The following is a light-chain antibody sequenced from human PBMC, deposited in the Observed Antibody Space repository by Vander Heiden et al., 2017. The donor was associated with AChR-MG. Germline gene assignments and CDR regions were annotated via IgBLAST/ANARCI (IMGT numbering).Light chain of an antibody. CDR1: TLNIGNNY. CDR2: AND. J-gene: IGLJ2*01. CDR3: GTWDSSLNAYV. Sequence: QSVLTQPPSVSAAPGQKVTISCLGSTLNIGNNYVSWYQQLPRTAPKLLIYANDKRPSGIPDRLSGSRSGTSATLDITGLQTGDEADYYCGTWDSSLNAYVFGGGTKLTVL. V-gene: IGLV1-51*01.